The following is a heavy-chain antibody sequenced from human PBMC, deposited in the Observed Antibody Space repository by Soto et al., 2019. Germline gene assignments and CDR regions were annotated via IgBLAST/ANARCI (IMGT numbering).Heavy chain of an antibody. CDR3: AKDRVIQLLPIWPDP. CDR1: GFRFSSYG. J-gene: IGHJ5*02. Sequence: GGSLRLSCAASGFRFSSYGMHWVRQAPGKGLEWVAFVSSDGNNKYYADSVKGRFTISRDNSEGTMFLQVDSLRVDDTAIYYCAKDRVIQLLPIWPDPWGQGTLVTVS. V-gene: IGHV3-30*18. CDR2: VSSDGNNK. D-gene: IGHD2-2*01.